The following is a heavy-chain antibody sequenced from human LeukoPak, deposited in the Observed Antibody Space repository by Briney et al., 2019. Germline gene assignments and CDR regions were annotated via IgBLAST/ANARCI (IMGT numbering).Heavy chain of an antibody. D-gene: IGHD2-8*01. CDR3: AKDTSIGKYCTNGVCSPFDY. CDR1: GFTFNTNA. Sequence: GGSLRLSCAASGFTFNTNAMNWVRQAPGKGLEWVSGISGSGNNTYYTNSVKGRFTISRGNSKNTLYLQMNNLRAEDTAVYYCAKDTSIGKYCTNGVCSPFDYWGQGTLVTVSS. J-gene: IGHJ4*02. CDR2: ISGSGNNT. V-gene: IGHV3-23*01.